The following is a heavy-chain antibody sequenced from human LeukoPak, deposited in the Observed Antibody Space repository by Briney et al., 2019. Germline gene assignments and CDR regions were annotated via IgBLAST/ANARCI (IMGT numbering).Heavy chain of an antibody. V-gene: IGHV1-2*02. CDR3: AREGISRFGELLSHWFDP. Sequence: ASVKVSCKASGYTFTGYYMQWVRQAPGQGLEWMGWIDPNSGGTNYAQKFQGRVTMTRDTSISTAYMELSRLRSDDTAVYYCAREGISRFGELLSHWFDPWGQGTLVTVSS. J-gene: IGHJ5*02. CDR1: GYTFTGYY. D-gene: IGHD3-10*01. CDR2: IDPNSGGT.